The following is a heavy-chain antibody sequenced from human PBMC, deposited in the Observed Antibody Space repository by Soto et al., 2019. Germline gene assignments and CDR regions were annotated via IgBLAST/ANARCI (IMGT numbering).Heavy chain of an antibody. CDR2: ISSNGGST. D-gene: IGHD6-25*01. CDR3: ARGSTGYHLDY. J-gene: IGHJ4*02. CDR1: GFTFSSYA. V-gene: IGHV3-64*01. Sequence: GGSLRLSCAPCGFTFSSYAMHWVRQAPGKGLEYVSVISSNGGSTYYANSVKGRFTISRDNSKNTLYLQMGSLRAEDMAVYYCARGSTGYHLDYWGQGT.